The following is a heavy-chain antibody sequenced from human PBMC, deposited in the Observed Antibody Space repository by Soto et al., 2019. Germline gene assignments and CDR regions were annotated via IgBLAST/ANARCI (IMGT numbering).Heavy chain of an antibody. D-gene: IGHD5-12*01. V-gene: IGHV4-59*08. CDR2: IYYSGST. J-gene: IGHJ4*02. CDR1: GGSISSYY. CDR3: ARQVATTFDY. Sequence: SETLSLTCTVSGGSISSYYWSWIRQPPGKGLEWIGYIYYSGSTNYNPSLKSRVTISVDTSKNQFSLKLSSVTAADTAVYYCARQVATTFDYWGQGTLVTVSS.